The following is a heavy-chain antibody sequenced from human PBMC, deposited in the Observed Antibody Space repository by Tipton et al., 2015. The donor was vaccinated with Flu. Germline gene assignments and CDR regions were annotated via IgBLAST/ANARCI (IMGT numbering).Heavy chain of an antibody. V-gene: IGHV3-53*01. CDR1: GFTVSSNY. CDR2: IYSGGST. J-gene: IGHJ6*02. Sequence: SLRLSCAASGFTVSSNYMSWVRQAPGKGLEWVSVIYSGGSTYYADSVKGRFTISRDNSKNTLYLQMNSLRAEDTAVYYCATLGSSGWYEHYYGMDVWGQGTTVTVSS. CDR3: ATLGSSGWYEHYYGMDV. D-gene: IGHD6-19*01.